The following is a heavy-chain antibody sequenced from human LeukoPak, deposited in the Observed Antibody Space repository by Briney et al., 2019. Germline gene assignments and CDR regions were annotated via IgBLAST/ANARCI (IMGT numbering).Heavy chain of an antibody. Sequence: SETLSLTCAVYGGSFSGYYWSWIRQPSGKGLEWIGEINHSGSTNYNPSLKSRVTISVDTSKNQFSLKLSSVTAADTAVYYCAREFRPDSSGYYIDYWGQGTLVTVSS. CDR2: INHSGST. J-gene: IGHJ4*02. V-gene: IGHV4-34*01. D-gene: IGHD3-22*01. CDR3: AREFRPDSSGYYIDY. CDR1: GGSFSGYY.